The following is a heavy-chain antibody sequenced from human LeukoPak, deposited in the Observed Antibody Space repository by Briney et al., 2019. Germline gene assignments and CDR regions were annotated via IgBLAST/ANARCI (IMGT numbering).Heavy chain of an antibody. V-gene: IGHV4-59*01. CDR1: GGSISSYY. D-gene: IGHD3-22*01. Sequence: PSETLSLTCTVSGGSISSYYWSWIRQLPGKGLEWIGYIYYSGSTSYNPSLKSRVTISVDTSKNQFSLTLSSVTAADMAVYYCARSSEGRYYYDSSGYSYYYYYMDVWGKGTTVTISS. J-gene: IGHJ6*03. CDR3: ARSSEGRYYYDSSGYSYYYYYMDV. CDR2: IYYSGST.